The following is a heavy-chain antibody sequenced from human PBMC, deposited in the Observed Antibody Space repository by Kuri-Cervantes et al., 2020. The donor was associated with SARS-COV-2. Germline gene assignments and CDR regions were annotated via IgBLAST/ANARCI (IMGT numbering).Heavy chain of an antibody. V-gene: IGHV4-34*01. CDR1: GGSFSGYY. J-gene: IGHJ5*02. D-gene: IGHD3-9*01. CDR3: ARHKGILAGYYPGWCDP. CDR2: INHSGST. Sequence: SQTLSLTCAVYGGSFSGYYWSAIRQPPGKGLEWIGEINHSGSTNYNPSLKSRVTISVDTSKNQFSLKLSSVTAADTPVYYCARHKGILAGYYPGWCDPWGQGTLVTVSS.